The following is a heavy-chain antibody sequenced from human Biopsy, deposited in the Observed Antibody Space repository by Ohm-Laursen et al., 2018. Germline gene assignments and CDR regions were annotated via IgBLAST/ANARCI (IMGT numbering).Heavy chain of an antibody. D-gene: IGHD5-18*01. CDR1: DGSINSYY. J-gene: IGHJ4*02. CDR3: ARGSSYGYDFDY. V-gene: IGHV4-59*01. Sequence: SETLSLTCTASDGSINSYYWNWIRQPPGKRLEWIGNIYYSGSTNFNPSLKSRVTISVDTSKNQFSLKLSSVTAADTAVYFCARGSSYGYDFDYWGQGTLVAVSS. CDR2: IYYSGST.